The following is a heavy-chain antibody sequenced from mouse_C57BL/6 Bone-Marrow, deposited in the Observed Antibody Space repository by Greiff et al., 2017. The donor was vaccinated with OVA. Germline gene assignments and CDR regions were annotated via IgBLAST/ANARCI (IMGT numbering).Heavy chain of an antibody. CDR3: ANYYGKGY. J-gene: IGHJ2*01. CDR2: INYDGSST. D-gene: IGHD1-1*01. V-gene: IGHV5-16*01. Sequence: EVKLVESEGGLVQPGSSMKLSCTASGFTFSDYYMAWVRQVPEKGLEWVANINYDGSSTYYLDSLKSRFIISRDNAKNILYLQMSSLKSEDTATYYCANYYGKGYWGQGTTLTVSS. CDR1: GFTFSDYY.